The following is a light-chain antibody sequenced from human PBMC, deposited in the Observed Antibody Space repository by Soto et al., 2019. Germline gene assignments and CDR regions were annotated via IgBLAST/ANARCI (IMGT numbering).Light chain of an antibody. CDR3: AAWHDTPSHYV. J-gene: IGLJ1*01. Sequence: QSVLPQPPAASGTPGNRFVISCSGSNSNIGINYVYLYRQLPGTAPNLLIYNNNNRPSGVSDRFSGSKSGTSASLAIAGLRSEDEADYSCAAWHDTPSHYVFGTGTKVTVL. V-gene: IGLV1-47*02. CDR2: NNN. CDR1: NSNIGINY.